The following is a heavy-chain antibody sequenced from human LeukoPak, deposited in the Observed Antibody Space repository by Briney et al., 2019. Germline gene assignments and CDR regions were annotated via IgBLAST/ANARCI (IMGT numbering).Heavy chain of an antibody. D-gene: IGHD3-10*01. CDR2: IRSKTFGGTT. CDR3: TSSFGELSFFDY. CDR1: GFTFGDCA. V-gene: IGHV3-49*04. J-gene: IGHJ4*02. Sequence: PGGSLRLSCTASGFTFGDCAMSWVRQAPGRGLEWVGFIRSKTFGGTTEYAASVKGRFTISRDDSKSIAYLQMNSLKTEDTAVYYCTSSFGELSFFDYWGQGTLLTVSS.